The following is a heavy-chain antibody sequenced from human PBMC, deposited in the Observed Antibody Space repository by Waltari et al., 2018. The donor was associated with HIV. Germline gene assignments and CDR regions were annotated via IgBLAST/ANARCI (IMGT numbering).Heavy chain of an antibody. D-gene: IGHD3-22*01. Sequence: VRLVESGGALVRPGGALRLSCTASGFTVGNSSMTWVRHASGKGLEWVSTVYRDCTTGYADSVKGRFSTSRDTSKNILHLLMDSLRVDDTAVYYCAREVFYYDNSGHPGWFDPWGQGTLVAVSS. J-gene: IGHJ5*02. CDR3: AREVFYYDNSGHPGWFDP. CDR2: VYRDCTT. CDR1: GFTVGNSS. V-gene: IGHV3-66*01.